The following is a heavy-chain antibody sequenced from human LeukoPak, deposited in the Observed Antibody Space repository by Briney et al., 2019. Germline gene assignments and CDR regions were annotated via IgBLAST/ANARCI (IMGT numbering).Heavy chain of an antibody. D-gene: IGHD3-22*01. Sequence: GASVKVSCKASGYTFTSYYMHWVRQAPGQGLEWMGIINPSGGSTSYAQKFQGRVTMTRDMSTSTVYMELSSLRSEDTAVYYCARVLPTSSYYDTRRGAFDIWGQGTMVTVSS. CDR1: GYTFTSYY. J-gene: IGHJ3*02. CDR2: INPSGGST. V-gene: IGHV1-46*01. CDR3: ARVLPTSSYYDTRRGAFDI.